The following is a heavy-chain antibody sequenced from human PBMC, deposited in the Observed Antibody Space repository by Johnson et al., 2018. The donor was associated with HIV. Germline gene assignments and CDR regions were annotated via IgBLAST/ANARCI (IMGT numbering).Heavy chain of an antibody. V-gene: IGHV3-30*04. Sequence: VQLVESGGGVVQPARSLRLSCAASGFTFSSYSMHWVRQAPGKGLEWVAGISNDGRNKYYADSVKGRFTISRDNSKNTLFLQMNSLRAEDTSGYYCAREGGGTVVLGDEGAFDIWGQGTMVTVS. CDR1: GFTFSSYS. D-gene: IGHD4-23*01. CDR2: ISNDGRNK. J-gene: IGHJ3*02. CDR3: AREGGGTVVLGDEGAFDI.